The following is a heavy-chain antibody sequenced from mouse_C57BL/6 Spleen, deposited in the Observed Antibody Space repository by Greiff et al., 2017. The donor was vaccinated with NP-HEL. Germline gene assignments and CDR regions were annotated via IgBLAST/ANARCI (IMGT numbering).Heavy chain of an antibody. Sequence: DVKLVESGPGLVKPSQSLSLTCSVTGYSITSGYYWNWIRQFPGNKLEWMGYISYDGSNNYNPSLKNRISITRDTSKNQFFLKLNSVTTEDTATYYYTREEVEGFAYWGQGTLVTVSA. CDR3: TREEVEGFAY. J-gene: IGHJ3*01. CDR2: ISYDGSN. CDR1: GYSITSGYY. V-gene: IGHV3-6*01.